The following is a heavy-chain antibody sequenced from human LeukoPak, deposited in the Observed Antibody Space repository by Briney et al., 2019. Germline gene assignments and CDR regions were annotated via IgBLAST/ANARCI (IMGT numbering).Heavy chain of an antibody. J-gene: IGHJ6*03. Sequence: PSETLSLTCTVSGGSISSYYWSWIRQPPGKGLEWIGYIYYSGSTNYNPSLKSRVTISVDTSKNQFSLKLSSVTAADTAVYYCARNPFGDYYYYMDVWGKGTTVTISS. V-gene: IGHV4-59*08. CDR3: ARNPFGDYYYYMDV. CDR2: IYYSGST. D-gene: IGHD3-10*01. CDR1: GGSISSYY.